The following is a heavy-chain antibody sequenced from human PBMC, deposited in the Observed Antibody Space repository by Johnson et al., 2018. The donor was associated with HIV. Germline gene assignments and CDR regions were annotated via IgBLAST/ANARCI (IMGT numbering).Heavy chain of an antibody. CDR3: VRGQRLELRGGAFDI. CDR2: INWNGGST. Sequence: EVQLVESGGGLVQPGGSLRRSCAASGFTVSSNYMNWVRQAPGKGLEWVSGINWNGGSTGYADSMKGRFTLSRDNAKNSLHLQMRSLRTEDTALYYCVRGQRLELRGGAFDIWGQGTMVTVSS. V-gene: IGHV3-20*04. CDR1: GFTVSSNY. D-gene: IGHD3-10*01. J-gene: IGHJ3*02.